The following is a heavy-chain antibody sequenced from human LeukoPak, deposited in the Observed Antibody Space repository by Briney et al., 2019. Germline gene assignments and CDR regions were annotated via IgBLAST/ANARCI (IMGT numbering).Heavy chain of an antibody. J-gene: IGHJ4*02. CDR3: ARDLGYYGSFDC. CDR2: IYSGGST. Sequence: GGSLRLSCAASGFIASSNYMSWVRQAPGKGLEWVSVIYSGGSTYYADSVKGRFTISRDNSKNTLYLQMNSLRAEDTAVYYCARDLGYYGSFDCWGQGTLVTVSS. V-gene: IGHV3-53*01. CDR1: GFIASSNY. D-gene: IGHD3-10*01.